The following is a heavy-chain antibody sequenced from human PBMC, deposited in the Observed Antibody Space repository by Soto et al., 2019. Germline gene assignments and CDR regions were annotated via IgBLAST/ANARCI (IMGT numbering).Heavy chain of an antibody. D-gene: IGHD6-19*01. CDR2: INHSGST. CDR3: ARGGQWLPTGWFDP. J-gene: IGHJ5*02. Sequence: QVQLQQWGAGLLKPSETLSLTCAVYGGSFSGYYWSWIRQPPGKGLEWIGEINHSGSTNYNPSLKSRVTISVDTSKNQFSLKLSSGTAADTAVYYCARGGQWLPTGWFDPWGQGTLVTVSS. V-gene: IGHV4-34*01. CDR1: GGSFSGYY.